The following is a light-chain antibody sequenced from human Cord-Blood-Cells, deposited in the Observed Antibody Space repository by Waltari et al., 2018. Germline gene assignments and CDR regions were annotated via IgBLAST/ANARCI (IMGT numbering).Light chain of an antibody. CDR2: EVS. Sequence: QSALTQPASVSGSPGQSITISCTGTSSDVGSYNLVSWYQQHPGKAPKLMIYEVSKRPAGVSNRLSGSKSSSTASLTTSGRQAEDEADYDCCSYAGRSTWVFGGGTKLTVL. CDR3: CSYAGRSTWV. J-gene: IGLJ3*02. CDR1: SSDVGSYNL. V-gene: IGLV2-23*02.